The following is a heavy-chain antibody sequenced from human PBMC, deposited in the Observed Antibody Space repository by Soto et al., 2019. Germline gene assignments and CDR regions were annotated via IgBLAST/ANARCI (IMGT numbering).Heavy chain of an antibody. CDR2: ISSSSSYI. CDR3: ARDLLPVYYDSSGYYSPYYFDY. D-gene: IGHD3-22*01. Sequence: PGGSLRLSCAASGFTFSSYSMNWVRQAPGKGLEWVSSISSSSSYIYYADSVKGRFTISRDNAKNSLYLQMNSLRAEDTAVYYCARDLLPVYYDSSGYYSPYYFDYWGQGTLVTVSS. J-gene: IGHJ4*02. V-gene: IGHV3-21*01. CDR1: GFTFSSYS.